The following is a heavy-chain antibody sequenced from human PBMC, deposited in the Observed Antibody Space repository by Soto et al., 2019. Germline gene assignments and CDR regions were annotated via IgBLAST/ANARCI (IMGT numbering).Heavy chain of an antibody. CDR2: IYWDDDK. J-gene: IGHJ4*02. V-gene: IGHV2-5*02. CDR1: GFSLSTSGVG. CDR3: AHDYGAQQRFDC. D-gene: IGHD4-17*01. Sequence: QITLKESGPTLVKPTQTLTLTCTFSGFSLSTSGVGVGWIRQPPGKALEWLALIYWDDDKRYSPSLKSRLTITKDTSKNQVVLTMTNMDPMDTATYYCAHDYGAQQRFDCWGQGTLVTVSS.